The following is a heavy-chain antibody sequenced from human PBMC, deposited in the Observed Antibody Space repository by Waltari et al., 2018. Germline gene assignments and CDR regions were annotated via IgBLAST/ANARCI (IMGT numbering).Heavy chain of an antibody. CDR1: GGAISSFY. CDR2: IYYSGST. V-gene: IGHV4-59*01. D-gene: IGHD4-4*01. CDR3: ARVNTVRNWFDP. J-gene: IGHJ5*02. Sequence: QVQLQESGPGLVKPSETLSLTCTVSGGAISSFYWTWLRQPPGKGLEWIGYIYYSGSTNYNPSLKSRVTISVDTSKNQFSLKLSSVTAADTAVYYCARVNTVRNWFDPWGQGTLVTVSS.